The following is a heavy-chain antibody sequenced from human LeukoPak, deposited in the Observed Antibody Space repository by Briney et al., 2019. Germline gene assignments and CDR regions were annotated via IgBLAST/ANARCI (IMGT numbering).Heavy chain of an antibody. D-gene: IGHD2-2*01. Sequence: PGGSLRLSCAASGFTFSSYAMSWVRQAPGKVLEWVSAISGSGGSTYYADSVKGRFTISRDNSKNTLYLQMNSLRAEDTAVYYCAKETPGYCSSTSCPNWFDPWGQGTLVTVSS. V-gene: IGHV3-23*01. CDR3: AKETPGYCSSTSCPNWFDP. J-gene: IGHJ5*02. CDR1: GFTFSSYA. CDR2: ISGSGGST.